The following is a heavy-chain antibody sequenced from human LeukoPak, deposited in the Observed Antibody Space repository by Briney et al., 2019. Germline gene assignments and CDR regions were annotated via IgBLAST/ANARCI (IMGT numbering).Heavy chain of an antibody. V-gene: IGHV3-48*02. J-gene: IGHJ4*02. Sequence: PGGSLTLSCVVSGFTLNSYSMNWVRQAPGKGLEWVSYFGWSGTTILYTDSVRGRFTVSRDSAKNSLYLQMNSLRDEDSALYYCARDSGSGWSNDYWGQGTLVTVSS. CDR2: FGWSGTTI. CDR3: ARDSGSGWSNDY. CDR1: GFTLNSYS. D-gene: IGHD6-19*01.